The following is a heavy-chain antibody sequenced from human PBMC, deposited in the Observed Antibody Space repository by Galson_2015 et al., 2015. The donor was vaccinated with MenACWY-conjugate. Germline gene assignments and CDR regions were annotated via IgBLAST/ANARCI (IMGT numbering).Heavy chain of an antibody. J-gene: IGHJ4*02. Sequence: SLRLSCAASGFTFSSYAMHWVRQAPGKGLEWVAVISYDGSNKYYADSVKGRFTISRDNSKNTLYLQMNSLRAEDTAVYYCARVKYSGSYYFDSWGQGTLVTVSS. D-gene: IGHD1-26*01. CDR2: ISYDGSNK. CDR1: GFTFSSYA. CDR3: ARVKYSGSYYFDS. V-gene: IGHV3-30*04.